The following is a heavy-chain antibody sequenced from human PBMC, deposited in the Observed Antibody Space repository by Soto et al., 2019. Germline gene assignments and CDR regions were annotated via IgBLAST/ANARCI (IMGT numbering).Heavy chain of an antibody. CDR1: GGSISSGGYY. V-gene: IGHV4-31*03. CDR2: IYYSGST. Sequence: QVQLQESGPGLVKPSQTLSLTCTVSGGSISSGGYYWSWIRQHPGKGLEWIGYIYYSGSTYYNPSLKSRVTISVDTSKNQFSLKLSSVTAADTAVYYCASMRYDFWSGYLGHDYWGQGTLVTVSS. D-gene: IGHD3-3*01. J-gene: IGHJ4*02. CDR3: ASMRYDFWSGYLGHDY.